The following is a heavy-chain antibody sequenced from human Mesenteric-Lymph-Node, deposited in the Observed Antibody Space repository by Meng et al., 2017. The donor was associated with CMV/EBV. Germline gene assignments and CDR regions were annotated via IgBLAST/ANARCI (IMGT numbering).Heavy chain of an antibody. CDR1: GGSFSGYY. CDR3: ARALESGFV. V-gene: IGHV4-34*01. J-gene: IGHJ6*02. CDR2: IYYSGST. Sequence: SETLSLTCAVYGGSFSGYYWSWIRQPPGKGLEWIGNIYYSGSTYYNPSLKSRVTISVDTSKNQFSLRLSSVTAADTAVYYCARALESGFVWGQGTTVTVSS. D-gene: IGHD3-10*01.